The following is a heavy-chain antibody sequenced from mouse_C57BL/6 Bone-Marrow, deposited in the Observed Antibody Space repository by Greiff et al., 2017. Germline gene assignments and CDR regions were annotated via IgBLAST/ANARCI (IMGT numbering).Heavy chain of an antibody. CDR2: IWRGGST. CDR3: AKDRDYYGSFDYYAMDY. J-gene: IGHJ4*01. Sequence: VQLQQSGPGLVQPSQSLSITCTVSGFSLTSYGVHWVRQSPGKGLEWLGVIWRGGSTDYNAAFMSRLSITKDNSKSQVFFKMNSLQADDTAIYYCAKDRDYYGSFDYYAMDYWGQGTSVTVSS. CDR1: GFSLTSYG. D-gene: IGHD1-1*01. V-gene: IGHV2-5*01.